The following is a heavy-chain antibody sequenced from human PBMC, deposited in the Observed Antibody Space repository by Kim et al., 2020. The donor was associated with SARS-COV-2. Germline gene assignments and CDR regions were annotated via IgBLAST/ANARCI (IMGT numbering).Heavy chain of an antibody. V-gene: IGHV4-39*01. CDR3: AALALPDYYVFDY. D-gene: IGHD3-22*01. CDR2: IYYSGST. J-gene: IGHJ4*02. CDR1: GGSISSSSYY. Sequence: SETLSLTCTVSGGSISSSSYYWGWIRQPPGKGLEWIGSIYYSGSTYYNPSLKSRVTISVDTSKNQFSLKLSSVTAADTAVYYCAALALPDYYVFDYWGQGTLVTVSS.